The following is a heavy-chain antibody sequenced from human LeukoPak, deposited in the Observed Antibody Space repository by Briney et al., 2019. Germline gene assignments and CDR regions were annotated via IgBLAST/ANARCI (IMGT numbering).Heavy chain of an antibody. CDR1: GFTFSNAW. Sequence: PGGSLRLSCAASGFTFSNAWMSWVRQAPGKGLEWVGRIKSKTDGGTTDYAASVKGRFTISRDDSKNTLYVQMNSLKTEDTAVYYCTTGPYDYGSGTYYHWGQGTLVTVSS. V-gene: IGHV3-15*01. J-gene: IGHJ4*02. CDR3: TTGPYDYGSGTYYH. D-gene: IGHD3-10*01. CDR2: IKSKTDGGTT.